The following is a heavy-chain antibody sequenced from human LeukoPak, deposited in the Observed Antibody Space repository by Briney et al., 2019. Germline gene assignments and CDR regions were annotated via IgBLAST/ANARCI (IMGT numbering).Heavy chain of an antibody. CDR1: GFTFSGFW. V-gene: IGHV3-7*01. J-gene: IGHJ4*02. CDR3: ARDDYYDSSGSGWDY. D-gene: IGHD3-22*01. Sequence: GGSLRLSCAVSGFTFSGFWMSWSRQAPGKGLEWVASINSDGSEGYYADVVKGRFTISRDNAKNSLYLQMNSLRAEDTAVYYCARDDYYDSSGSGWDYWGQGTLVTVSS. CDR2: INSDGSEG.